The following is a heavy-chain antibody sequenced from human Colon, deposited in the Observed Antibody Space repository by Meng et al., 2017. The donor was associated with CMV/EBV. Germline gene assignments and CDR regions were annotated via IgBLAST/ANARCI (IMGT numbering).Heavy chain of an antibody. J-gene: IGHJ4*02. D-gene: IGHD3-3*01. V-gene: IGHV1-69*06. CDR1: TFNNYA. CDR3: ATPVKYYAAWGGYPPFDF. CDR2: IISVDGTT. Sequence: TFNNYAMGGVRQAPGQGLEWMEGIISVDGTTKYAEKFRDRVTITADKSTTTAYLEMSSLRSDDTALYYCATPVKYYAAWGGYPPFDFWGQGTLVTVSS.